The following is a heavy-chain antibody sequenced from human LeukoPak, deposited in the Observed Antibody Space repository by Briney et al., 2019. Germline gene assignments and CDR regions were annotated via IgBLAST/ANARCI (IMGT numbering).Heavy chain of an antibody. J-gene: IGHJ4*02. CDR2: ISSSSSYI. D-gene: IGHD1-1*01. V-gene: IGHV3-21*01. Sequence: GGSLRLSCAASGFTFSSYSMNWVRQAPGKGLEWVSSISSSSSYIYYADSVKGRFTISRDNAKNSLYLQMNSLRAEDTAVYYCVRIAGTDLGFDYWGQGTLVTVSS. CDR1: GFTFSSYS. CDR3: VRIAGTDLGFDY.